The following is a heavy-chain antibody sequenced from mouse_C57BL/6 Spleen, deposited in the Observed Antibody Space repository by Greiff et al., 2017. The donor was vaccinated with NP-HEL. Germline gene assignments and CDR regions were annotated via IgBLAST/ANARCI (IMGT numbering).Heavy chain of an antibody. V-gene: IGHV1-18*01. D-gene: IGHD1-1*01. CDR2: INPNNGGN. CDR3: ARLGTTDAMDY. CDR1: GYTFTDYN. J-gene: IGHJ4*01. Sequence: EVQLQQSGPELVKPGASVKIPCKASGYTFTDYNMDWVKQSHGKSLERIGDINPNNGGNIYNKKLKGKATLTVDKSSRKAYMELRSLTSEDTAVYYCARLGTTDAMDYWGQGTSVTVSS.